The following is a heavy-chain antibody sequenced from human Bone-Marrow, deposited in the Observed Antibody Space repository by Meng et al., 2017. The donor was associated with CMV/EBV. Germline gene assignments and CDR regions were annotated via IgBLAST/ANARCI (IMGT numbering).Heavy chain of an antibody. CDR3: ARHDYGAYVDY. D-gene: IGHD4-17*01. Sequence: SGPTLVKPTQTLTLTCTFPGFSLSTSGVGVSWFRQPPGKALEWLALIYWNDVKHYGPFLKSRLTITKGTSENHVVLTMTNMDPVDTATYYCARHDYGAYVDYWGQGTLVTVSS. V-gene: IGHV2-5*01. CDR1: GFSLSTSGVG. CDR2: IYWNDVK. J-gene: IGHJ4*02.